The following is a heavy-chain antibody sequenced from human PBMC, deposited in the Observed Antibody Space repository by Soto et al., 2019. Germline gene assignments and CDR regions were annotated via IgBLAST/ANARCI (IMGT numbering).Heavy chain of an antibody. CDR3: VRERRGYIPDN. Sequence: QVHLVESGGGVVQPGRSLRLSCAASGFSFRNYAMHWVRQAPGKGLEWVALITYDGSNNYYADSLKGRFTISRDQSKDTLFLQMNSLRPEDTAVYYCVRERRGYIPDNCGQGTLVTVAS. CDR2: ITYDGSNN. CDR1: GFSFRNYA. D-gene: IGHD6-13*01. V-gene: IGHV3-30-3*01. J-gene: IGHJ4*02.